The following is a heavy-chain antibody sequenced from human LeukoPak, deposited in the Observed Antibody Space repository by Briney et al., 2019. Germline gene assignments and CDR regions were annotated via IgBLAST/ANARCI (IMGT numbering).Heavy chain of an antibody. CDR2: IYPGDSDT. V-gene: IGHV5-51*01. Sequence: GESLKISCKGSGYSFTSYWIGWVRQMPGKGLEWMGIIYPGDSDTRYSPSFQGQVTISADKSISTAYLQWSSLKASDTAMYYCARQLSPVTTEKRKTNAFHIWGQGTMVTVSS. D-gene: IGHD4-17*01. J-gene: IGHJ3*02. CDR3: ARQLSPVTTEKRKTNAFHI. CDR1: GYSFTSYW.